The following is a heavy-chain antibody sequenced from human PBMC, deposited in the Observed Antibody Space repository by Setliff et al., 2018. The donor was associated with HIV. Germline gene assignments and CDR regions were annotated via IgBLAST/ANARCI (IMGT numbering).Heavy chain of an antibody. CDR3: ARVGAIAARPFDY. Sequence: SETLSLTCTVYGGSFSNYYTNWIRQPPGKGLEWIGELSPSGTTRPNPSLQSRVIISLDTSKNQFSLKLTSVTAADTAVYYCARVGAIAARPFDYWGQGTLVTVSS. J-gene: IGHJ4*02. V-gene: IGHV4-34*01. CDR1: GGSFSNYY. CDR2: LSPSGTT. D-gene: IGHD6-6*01.